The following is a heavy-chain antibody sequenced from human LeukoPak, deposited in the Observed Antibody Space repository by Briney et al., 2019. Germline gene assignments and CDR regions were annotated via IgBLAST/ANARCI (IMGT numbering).Heavy chain of an antibody. V-gene: IGHV4-59*08. CDR3: ARRPGTVSLDY. D-gene: IGHD3-10*01. J-gene: IGHJ4*02. CDR1: SGSISSYY. Sequence: SETLSLTCTVSSGSISSYYWSWIRQPPGKGLEWIGYISYSGSTNYNPSLKSRVTISVDTAKNQFSLRLSSVTAADTAIYYCARRPGTVSLDYWGQGTLVTVSS. CDR2: ISYSGST.